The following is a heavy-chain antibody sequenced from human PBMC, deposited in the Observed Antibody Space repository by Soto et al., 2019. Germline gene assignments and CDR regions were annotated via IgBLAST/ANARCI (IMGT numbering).Heavy chain of an antibody. J-gene: IGHJ3*02. Sequence: PSETLSLTCTVSGGSISSGGYYWSWIRQHPGKGLEWIGYIYYSGSTYYNPSLKSRVTISVDTSKNQFSLKLSSVTAADTAVYYCARDVAGYYDILTGYYKRSHAFDIWGQGTIVPVSS. D-gene: IGHD3-9*01. V-gene: IGHV4-31*03. CDR1: GGSISSGGYY. CDR3: ARDVAGYYDILTGYYKRSHAFDI. CDR2: IYYSGST.